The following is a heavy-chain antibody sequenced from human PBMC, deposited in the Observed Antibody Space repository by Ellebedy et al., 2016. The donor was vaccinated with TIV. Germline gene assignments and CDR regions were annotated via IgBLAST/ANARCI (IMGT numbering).Heavy chain of an antibody. CDR2: IGTAGDT. CDR1: GFTFSSYD. J-gene: IGHJ4*02. D-gene: IGHD6-19*01. V-gene: IGHV3-13*01. CDR3: ARKNSSGWTFDY. Sequence: GESLKISCAASGFTFSSYDMHSVRQATGKGLEWVSAIGTAGDTYYPGSVKGRFTISRENAKKALYLQMNSLRAEDTAVYYCARKNSSGWTFDYWGQGTLVTVSS.